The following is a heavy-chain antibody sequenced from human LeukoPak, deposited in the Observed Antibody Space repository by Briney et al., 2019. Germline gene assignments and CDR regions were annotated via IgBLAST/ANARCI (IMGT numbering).Heavy chain of an antibody. D-gene: IGHD3-9*01. CDR1: GGSISSSSYY. CDR2: IYYSGST. V-gene: IGHV4-39*01. Sequence: SETLSLTRTVSGGSISSSSYYWGWIRQPPGKGLEWIGSIYYSGSTYYNPSLKSLVTISVDTSKNQFSLKLSSVTAADTAVYYCARHRPRVTGYFSRDAFDIWGQGTMVTVSS. J-gene: IGHJ3*02. CDR3: ARHRPRVTGYFSRDAFDI.